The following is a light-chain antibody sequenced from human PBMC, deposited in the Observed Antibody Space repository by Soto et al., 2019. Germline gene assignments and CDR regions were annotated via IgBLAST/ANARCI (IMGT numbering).Light chain of an antibody. J-gene: IGKJ5*01. V-gene: IGKV3-15*01. CDR1: QSVGSD. CDR3: QLYHNWPPIT. Sequence: DIVMTQSPATLNVSPGETASLCCKPSQSVGSDLAWYQQKPGQAPRLLIHTASSRATGTPARFSGSGSGTEFTLTISSLQSEDFAVYYCQLYHNWPPITFGQGTRLEIK. CDR2: TAS.